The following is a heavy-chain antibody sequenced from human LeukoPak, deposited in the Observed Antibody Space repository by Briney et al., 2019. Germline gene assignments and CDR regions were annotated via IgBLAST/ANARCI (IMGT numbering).Heavy chain of an antibody. J-gene: IGHJ5*02. D-gene: IGHD2-2*01. CDR3: ARGGGGGNPRMVVVPAAMMARFAP. CDR1: GYTFTGYY. V-gene: IGHV1-2*02. Sequence: GASVKVSCKASGYTFTGYYMHWVRQAPRQGLEWMGWINPNSGGTNYAQKFQGRVTMTRDTSISTAYMELSRLRSDDTAVYYCARGGGGGNPRMVVVPAAMMARFAPWGQGPWVTVPS. CDR2: INPNSGGT.